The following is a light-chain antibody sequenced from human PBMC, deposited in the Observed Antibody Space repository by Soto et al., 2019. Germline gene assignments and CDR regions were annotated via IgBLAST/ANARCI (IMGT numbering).Light chain of an antibody. V-gene: IGLV2-23*02. CDR3: CSYAGSSTFLYV. CDR1: SSDVGSYNL. Sequence: QSALTQPASVSGSPGQSSTISCTGTSSDVGSYNLVSWYQQHPGKAPKLMIYEVSKQPSGVSNRFSGSRSGNTASLTISGLQADDEADYYCCSYAGSSTFLYVFGTGTKLTVL. CDR2: EVS. J-gene: IGLJ1*01.